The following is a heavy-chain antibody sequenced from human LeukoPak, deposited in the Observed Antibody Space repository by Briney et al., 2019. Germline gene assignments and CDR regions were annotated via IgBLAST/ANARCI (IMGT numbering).Heavy chain of an antibody. CDR1: GYTFTSYG. CDR2: ISAYSGNT. Sequence: GASVKVSCKASGYTFTSYGISWVRQAPGQGLEWMGWISAYSGNTNYAQKLQGRVTMTTDTSTSTAYMELSSVTAADTAVYYCARYPVVMADAFDIWGQGTMVTVSS. CDR3: ARYPVVMADAFDI. D-gene: IGHD2-21*01. J-gene: IGHJ3*02. V-gene: IGHV1-18*01.